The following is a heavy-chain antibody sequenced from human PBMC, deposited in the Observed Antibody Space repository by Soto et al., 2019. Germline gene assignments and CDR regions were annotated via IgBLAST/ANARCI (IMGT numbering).Heavy chain of an antibody. J-gene: IGHJ5*02. CDR3: SGDRCSGGSCYLNWFDP. Sequence: EVQLAESGGGLVQPGGSLRLSCAASGFTFSTSSMNWVRQAPGKGLEWVSYISSSSTIYYADAVKGRFTIARDNARNSLYLQMNSLRDEDTAVYYCSGDRCSGGSCYLNWFDPWGQGTLVTVSS. CDR1: GFTFSTSS. D-gene: IGHD2-15*01. V-gene: IGHV3-48*02. CDR2: ISSSSTI.